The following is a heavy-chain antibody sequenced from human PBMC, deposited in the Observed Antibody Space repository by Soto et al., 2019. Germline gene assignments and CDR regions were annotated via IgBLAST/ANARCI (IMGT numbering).Heavy chain of an antibody. J-gene: IGHJ5*02. CDR2: MNPNSGNT. CDR1: GYTFTSYD. CDR3: AKGGQIVVADLHDP. Sequence: ASVKVSCKASGYTFTSYDINWVRQATGQGLEWMGWMNPNSGNTGYAQKFQGRVTMTRNTSISTAYMELSSLRSEDTAVYYCAKGGQIVVADLHDPWGQGTLVTVSS. V-gene: IGHV1-8*01. D-gene: IGHD3-22*01.